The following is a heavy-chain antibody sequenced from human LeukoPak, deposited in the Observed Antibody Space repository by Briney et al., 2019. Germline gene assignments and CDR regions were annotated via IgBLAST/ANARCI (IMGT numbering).Heavy chain of an antibody. D-gene: IGHD3-10*01. CDR2: ISYDGSNK. V-gene: IGHV3-30-3*01. CDR3: ARNYYGSGSYLGY. CDR1: GFTFSSYA. Sequence: GRSLRLSCAASGFTFSSYAMHWVRQAPGKGLEWVAVISYDGSNKYYADSVKGRFTISRDNSKNTLYLQMNSLRAKDTAVYYCARNYYGSGSYLGYWGQGTLVTVSS. J-gene: IGHJ4*02.